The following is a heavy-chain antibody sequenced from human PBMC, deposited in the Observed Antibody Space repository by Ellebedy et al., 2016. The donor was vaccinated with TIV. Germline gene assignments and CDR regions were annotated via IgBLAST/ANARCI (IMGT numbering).Heavy chain of an antibody. CDR2: IHQDGSDK. D-gene: IGHD6-13*01. J-gene: IGHJ4*02. V-gene: IGHV3-7*01. Sequence: PGGSLRLSCAAFGFAFDTDWMTWVRQVPGKGLEWVAKIHQDGSDKSYVDSVEGRFTISSDNAKYSLFLQMESLGADDTAGYYCARGGASSSRYWRNWGQGALVTVSS. CDR3: ARGGASSSRYWRN. CDR1: GFAFDTDW.